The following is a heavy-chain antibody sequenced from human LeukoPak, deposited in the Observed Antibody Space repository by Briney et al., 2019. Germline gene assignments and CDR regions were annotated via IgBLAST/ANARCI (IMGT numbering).Heavy chain of an antibody. CDR2: IIPIFGTA. J-gene: IGHJ5*02. V-gene: IGHV1-69*05. D-gene: IGHD6-13*01. CDR3: ARRIAAAGTRNWFDP. CDR1: GGTFSSYA. Sequence: ASVKVSCKASGGTFSSYAISWVRQAPGQGLEWMGGIIPIFGTANYAQKFQGRVTITTDESTSTAYMELSSLRSEDTAVYYCARRIAAAGTRNWFDPWGQGTLVTVSS.